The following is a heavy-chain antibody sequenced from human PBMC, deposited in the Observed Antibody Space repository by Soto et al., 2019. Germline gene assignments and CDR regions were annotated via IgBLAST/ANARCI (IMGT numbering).Heavy chain of an antibody. J-gene: IGHJ6*02. CDR3: ARDYISGLANYYYYYGMDV. V-gene: IGHV4-59*01. CDR2: IYYSGST. D-gene: IGHD3-3*02. Sequence: SETLSLTCTVSGGSISSYYWSWIRQPPGKGLEWIGYIYYSGSTNYNPSLKSRVTISVDTSKNQFPLKLSSVTAADTAVYYCARDYISGLANYYYYYGMDVWGQGTTVTVSS. CDR1: GGSISSYY.